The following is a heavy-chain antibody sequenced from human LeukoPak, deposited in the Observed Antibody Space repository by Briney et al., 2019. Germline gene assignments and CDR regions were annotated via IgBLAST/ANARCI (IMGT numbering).Heavy chain of an antibody. CDR2: ISYDGSNK. Sequence: GGSLRLSCAASGFTFSSYGMHWVRQAPGKGLEWVAVISYDGSNKYYADSVKGRFTISRDNSKNTLYLQMNSLRAEDTAVYYCAKGPFYDSTPRDFDYWGQGTLVTVSS. D-gene: IGHD3-22*01. V-gene: IGHV3-30*18. J-gene: IGHJ4*02. CDR1: GFTFSSYG. CDR3: AKGPFYDSTPRDFDY.